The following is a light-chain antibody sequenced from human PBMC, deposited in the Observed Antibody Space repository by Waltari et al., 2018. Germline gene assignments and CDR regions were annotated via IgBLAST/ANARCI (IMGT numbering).Light chain of an antibody. Sequence: EIVLTQSPGLLSLSPGERATLSCRASQSVSSSYLAWFRQRPGQAPRLLIYGASSRVTGIPDRFSGSGSGTDFTLVISRLEPEDFAVYYCQQYADSPLTSGQGTSLEIK. CDR3: QQYADSPLT. CDR1: QSVSSSY. J-gene: IGKJ2*01. V-gene: IGKV3-20*01. CDR2: GAS.